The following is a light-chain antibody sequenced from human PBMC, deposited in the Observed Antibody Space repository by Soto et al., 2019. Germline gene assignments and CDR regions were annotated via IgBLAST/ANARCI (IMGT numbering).Light chain of an antibody. CDR1: QGIANY. J-gene: IGKJ4*01. CDR2: AAS. Sequence: DIPMTQSPSSLSASVGDRVSITCRASQGIANYLAWYQQKPGKAPKLLIYAASALQSGVPARFSGSGSGTDFTLTINSLQPEDVATYYCQKYNSAPLTFGGGTRVEIK. V-gene: IGKV1-27*01. CDR3: QKYNSAPLT.